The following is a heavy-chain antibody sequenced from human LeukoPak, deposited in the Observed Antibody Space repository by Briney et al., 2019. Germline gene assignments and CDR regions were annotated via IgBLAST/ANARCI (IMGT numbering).Heavy chain of an antibody. V-gene: IGHV4-38-2*01. CDR2: MYHSGIT. CDR1: SYSINSAYY. CDR3: ARLTPGKNWFDP. D-gene: IGHD3-10*01. Sequence: SETLSLTCAVSSYSINSAYYWGRIRQPPGKGLVWIGSMYHSGITYYNSSLTSRVTISVDTSKNQFSLKLNSVTAADTAVYYCARLTPGKNWFDPWGHGTLVTVSS. J-gene: IGHJ5*02.